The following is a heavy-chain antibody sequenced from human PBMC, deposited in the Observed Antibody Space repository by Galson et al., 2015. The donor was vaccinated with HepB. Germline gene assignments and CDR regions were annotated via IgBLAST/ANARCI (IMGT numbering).Heavy chain of an antibody. V-gene: IGHV1-8*01. CDR1: GYTFSSYD. Sequence: SVKVPCKAFGYTFSSYDVTWVRQASGQGLEWMGWMNPNSGNTGYAPEFQDRVTMTGDTSMSTAYMELSSLRSEDTAVYYCARGVRNYLYSDNWGQGTLVTVSS. CDR3: ARGVRNYLYSDN. D-gene: IGHD1-7*01. CDR2: MNPNSGNT. J-gene: IGHJ4*02.